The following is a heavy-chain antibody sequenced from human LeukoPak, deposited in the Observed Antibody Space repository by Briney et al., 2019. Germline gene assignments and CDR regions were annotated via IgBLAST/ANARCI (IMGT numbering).Heavy chain of an antibody. D-gene: IGHD2-2*01. V-gene: IGHV4-61*02. CDR1: GGSISSGSYY. CDR3: ARGMDQLPPYYYYYYYYMDV. J-gene: IGHJ6*03. Sequence: SETLSLTCTVSGGSISSGSYYWSWIRQPAGKGLEWIGRIYTSGSTNYNPSLKSRVTISVDTSKNQFSLKLSSVTAADTAVYYCARGMDQLPPYYYYYYYYMDVWGKGTTVTVSS. CDR2: IYTSGST.